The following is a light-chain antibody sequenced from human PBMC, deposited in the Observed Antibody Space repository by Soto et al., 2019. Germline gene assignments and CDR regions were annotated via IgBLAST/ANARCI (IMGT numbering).Light chain of an antibody. CDR1: QSVSSSY. CDR3: QQYGTSPRT. V-gene: IGKV3-20*01. J-gene: IGKJ1*01. Sequence: EIVLTQSPGTLSLSPGERATLSCRASQSVSSSYLAWYQQKPGQAPRLFIYGASSRATGIPDRFSGSGSGTDFTLTISRLEPEDFAVYYCQQYGTSPRTFGQGT. CDR2: GAS.